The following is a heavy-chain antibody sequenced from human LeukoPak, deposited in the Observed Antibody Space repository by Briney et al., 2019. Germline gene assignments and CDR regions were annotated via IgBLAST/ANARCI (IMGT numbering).Heavy chain of an antibody. V-gene: IGHV4-34*01. D-gene: IGHD3-9*01. CDR1: GFTFSSYA. J-gene: IGHJ4*02. Sequence: GSLRLSCAASGFTFSSYAMSWIRQPPGKGLEWIGEINHSGSTNYNPSLKSRVTISVDTSKNQFSLKLSSVTAADTAVYYCARRLTLRYFANWGQGTLVTVSS. CDR3: ARRLTLRYFAN. CDR2: INHSGST.